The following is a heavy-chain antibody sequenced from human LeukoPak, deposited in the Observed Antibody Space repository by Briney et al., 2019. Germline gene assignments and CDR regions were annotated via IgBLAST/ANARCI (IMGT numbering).Heavy chain of an antibody. J-gene: IGHJ5*02. CDR2: IRSKANSYAT. V-gene: IGHV3-73*01. CDR1: GFTFSGSA. Sequence: GGSLRLSCAASGFTFSGSAMHWVRQASGKGLEWVGRIRSKANSYATAYAASVKGRFTISRDESKNTAYLQMNSLKTEDTAVYYCTRLFAGNWFDPWGQGTLVTVSS. CDR3: TRLFAGNWFDP.